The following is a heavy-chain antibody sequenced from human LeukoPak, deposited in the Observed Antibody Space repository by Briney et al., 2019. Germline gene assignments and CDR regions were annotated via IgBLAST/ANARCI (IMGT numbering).Heavy chain of an antibody. J-gene: IGHJ4*02. CDR1: GYTFTGYY. Sequence: ASVTVSCKASGYTFTGYYIHWVRQAPGQGLEWMGWINTNSGGTKYAQRFQGRVTMTRDTSISTANMEVSRLRSDDTDVYFCASSRFLEWLYLLDYWGQGTLVTVSS. CDR3: ASSRFLEWLYLLDY. D-gene: IGHD3-3*01. V-gene: IGHV1-2*02. CDR2: INTNSGGT.